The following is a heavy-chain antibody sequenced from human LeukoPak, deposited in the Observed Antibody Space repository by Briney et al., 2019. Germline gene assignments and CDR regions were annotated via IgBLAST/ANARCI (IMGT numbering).Heavy chain of an antibody. D-gene: IGHD4-11*01. V-gene: IGHV4-61*02. J-gene: IGHJ5*02. CDR2: IYTSGST. CDR1: GGSISSGSFY. Sequence: TPSETLSLTCTVSGGSISSGSFYWSWIRQPAGKGLEWIGRIYTSGSTNYNPSLKSRVTISVDTSKNQFSLKLSSVTAADTAVYYCARGWGFYSNYDATNWFDPWGQGTLVTVSS. CDR3: ARGWGFYSNYDATNWFDP.